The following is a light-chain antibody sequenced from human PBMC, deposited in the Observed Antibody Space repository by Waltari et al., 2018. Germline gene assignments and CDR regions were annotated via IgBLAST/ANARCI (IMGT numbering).Light chain of an antibody. CDR3: CSYAFSSNWV. Sequence: QSALTQPPSASGSPGQSVTISCTGTSSDVGGYNYVSWYQQHPGKAPKRMLVEVSKRPAGVPVRFSGSKSGNTASLTVSGLQAEDEADYYCCSYAFSSNWVFGGGTKLTVL. V-gene: IGLV2-8*01. CDR2: EVS. CDR1: SSDVGGYNY. J-gene: IGLJ3*02.